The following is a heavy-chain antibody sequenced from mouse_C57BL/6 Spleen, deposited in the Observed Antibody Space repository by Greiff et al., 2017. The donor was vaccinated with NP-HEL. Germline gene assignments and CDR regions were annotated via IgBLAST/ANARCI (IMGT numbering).Heavy chain of an antibody. V-gene: IGHV1-82*01. CDR2: IYPGDGDT. CDR3: ARENYDVFAY. J-gene: IGHJ3*01. Sequence: QVQLQQSGPELVKPGASVKISCKASGYAFSSSWMNWVKQRPGKGLEWIGRIYPGDGDTNYNGKFKGKATLTADKSSSTAYMQLSSLTSEDSAVYFCARENYDVFAYWGQGTLVTVSA. D-gene: IGHD2-4*01. CDR1: GYAFSSSW.